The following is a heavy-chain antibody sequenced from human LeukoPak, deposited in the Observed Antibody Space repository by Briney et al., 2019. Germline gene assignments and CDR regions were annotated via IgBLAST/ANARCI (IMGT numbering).Heavy chain of an antibody. D-gene: IGHD6-19*01. CDR3: ARDPSAVTGTGPLDQ. V-gene: IGHV1-18*04. J-gene: IGHJ4*02. CDR1: GYTFTSYG. Sequence: GASVKVSCKTSGYTFTSYGITWVRQAPGQGLEWMGWISGYNGNTRYGQNFQGRVTMTTDTSMNTAYMEMRSLRSDDTAVYYCARDPSAVTGTGPLDQWGPGTLVTVSS. CDR2: ISGYNGNT.